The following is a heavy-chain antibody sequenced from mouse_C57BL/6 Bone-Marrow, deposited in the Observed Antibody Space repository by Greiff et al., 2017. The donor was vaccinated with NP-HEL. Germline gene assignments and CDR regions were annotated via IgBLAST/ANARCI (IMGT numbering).Heavy chain of an antibody. V-gene: IGHV5-12*01. CDR3: ARVYRGAMDY. J-gene: IGHJ4*01. Sequence: EVHLVESGGGLVQPGGSLKLSCAASGFTFSDYYMYWVRQTPEKRLEWVAYISNGGGSTYYPDTVKGRFTISRDNAKNTLYLQMSRLKSEDTAMYYCARVYRGAMDYWGQGTSVTVSS. D-gene: IGHD5-1-1*01. CDR2: ISNGGGST. CDR1: GFTFSDYY.